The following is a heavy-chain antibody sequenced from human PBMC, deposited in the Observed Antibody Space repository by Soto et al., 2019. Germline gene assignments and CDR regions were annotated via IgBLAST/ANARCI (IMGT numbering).Heavy chain of an antibody. CDR1: GYTFTGYA. J-gene: IGHJ4*02. V-gene: IGHV1-3*05. Sequence: QVQLVQSGAEEKKPGASVKVSCKASGYTFTGYAMHWVRQAPGQRLEWMGWINAGNGNTKYSQKFQGRVTITRDTSASTPYMELGSLRSEDTAVYYCARAVAVPADFDYWGQGTLVTVSS. D-gene: IGHD6-19*01. CDR2: INAGNGNT. CDR3: ARAVAVPADFDY.